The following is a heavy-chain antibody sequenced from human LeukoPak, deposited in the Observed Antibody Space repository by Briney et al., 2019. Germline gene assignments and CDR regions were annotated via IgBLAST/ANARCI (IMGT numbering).Heavy chain of an antibody. D-gene: IGHD3-22*01. V-gene: IGHV4-31*03. J-gene: IGHJ3*02. CDR1: GGSISSGGYY. Sequence: PSETLSLTCTVSGGSISSGGYYWSWIRQHPGKGLEWIGYIYYSGSTYYNPSLKSRVTISVDTSKNQFSLKLGSVTAADTAVYYCARGSQTADYYDSSGYYLAAFDIWGQGTMVTVSS. CDR2: IYYSGST. CDR3: ARGSQTADYYDSSGYYLAAFDI.